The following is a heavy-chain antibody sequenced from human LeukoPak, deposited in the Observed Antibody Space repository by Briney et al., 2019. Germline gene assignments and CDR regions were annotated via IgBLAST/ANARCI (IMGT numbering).Heavy chain of an antibody. V-gene: IGHV1-2*02. Sequence: ASVKVSCKASGYTFTDYYIHWVRQAPGQGLEWMAWINRNSGGTYYAQNFHDRITLTRDTSISTAYMELSRLRSDDTAIYYCARANALYCSSTSCLFDYWGQGTLVTVSS. CDR2: INRNSGGT. CDR1: GYTFTDYY. J-gene: IGHJ4*02. CDR3: ARANALYCSSTSCLFDY. D-gene: IGHD2-2*01.